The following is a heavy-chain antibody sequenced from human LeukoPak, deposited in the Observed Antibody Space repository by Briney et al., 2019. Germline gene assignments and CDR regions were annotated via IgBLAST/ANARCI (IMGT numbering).Heavy chain of an antibody. Sequence: GGSRRLSCAASGVTFSRYWMHWVGQAPGKGRVWVPRMNTDGSRTDYADSVKGRFTISRDNAKNTLYLQMNSLGVEDTAVSSCASDFGGHDDFWGQGILVTVSS. CDR1: GVTFSRYW. V-gene: IGHV3-74*01. D-gene: IGHD4-23*01. CDR3: ASDFGGHDDF. J-gene: IGHJ4*02. CDR2: MNTDGSRT.